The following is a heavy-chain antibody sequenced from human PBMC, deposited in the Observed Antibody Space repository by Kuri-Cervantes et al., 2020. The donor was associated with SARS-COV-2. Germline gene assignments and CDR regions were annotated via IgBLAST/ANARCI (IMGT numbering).Heavy chain of an antibody. Sequence: GGSLRLSCAASGFTFSAYWMHWVRHAPGKGLVWVSHIDGDGTGIGYADSVKGRFTISRDNAKGTLYPQMNSQRAEDTAMYYCARGDGMDVWGQGTTVTVSS. CDR3: ARGDGMDV. CDR2: IDGDGTGI. CDR1: GFTFSAYW. V-gene: IGHV3-74*01. J-gene: IGHJ6*02.